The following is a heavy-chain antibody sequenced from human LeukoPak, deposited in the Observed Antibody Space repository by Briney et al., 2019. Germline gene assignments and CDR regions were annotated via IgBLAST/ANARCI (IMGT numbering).Heavy chain of an antibody. Sequence: GGSLRLSCAASGITLSNYGMSWVRQAPGKGLEWVAGISDSGGSTNYADSVKGRFTISRDNPKNTLYLQMNSLRAEDTAVYFCAKRGVVIRVILVGFHKEAYYFDYWGQGALVTVSS. V-gene: IGHV3-23*01. D-gene: IGHD3-22*01. CDR3: AKRGVVIRVILVGFHKEAYYFDY. CDR2: ISDSGGST. J-gene: IGHJ4*02. CDR1: GITLSNYG.